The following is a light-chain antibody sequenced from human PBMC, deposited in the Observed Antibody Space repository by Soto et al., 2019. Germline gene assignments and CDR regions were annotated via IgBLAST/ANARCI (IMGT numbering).Light chain of an antibody. V-gene: IGKV3D-15*01. Sequence: EIVMTQSPATLSVSPGEGATLSCRASESVSISLAWYQHKPGQPPRLLIHGASTRASGIPPRFSGSGSGTEFTLTISSLQSEDSAVYFCQQYHVRPKWTFGPGTKVDIK. CDR3: QQYHVRPKWT. CDR1: ESVSIS. CDR2: GAS. J-gene: IGKJ1*01.